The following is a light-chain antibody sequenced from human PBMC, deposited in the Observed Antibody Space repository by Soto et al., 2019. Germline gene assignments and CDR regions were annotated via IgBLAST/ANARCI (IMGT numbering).Light chain of an antibody. Sequence: VMTQSPATLTVSPGEGATLSCKASQNVYNNLAWYQQRPGQPPRLLIYDASTRATGISARFSGSGYGTEFTLTISSLQSEDFAVYFCQQCRNWPLTFGGGTKVDIK. CDR2: DAS. CDR3: QQCRNWPLT. V-gene: IGKV3-15*01. CDR1: QNVYNN. J-gene: IGKJ4*01.